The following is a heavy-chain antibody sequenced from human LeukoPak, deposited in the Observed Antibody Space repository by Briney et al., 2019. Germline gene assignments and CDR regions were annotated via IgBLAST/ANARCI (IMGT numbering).Heavy chain of an antibody. CDR1: GFTFSSYA. V-gene: IGHV3-30-3*01. J-gene: IGHJ4*02. D-gene: IGHD6-13*01. Sequence: GGSLRLSCAASGFTFSSYAMHWVRQAPGKGLEWVAVISYDGSNKYYADSVKGRFTISRDNSKNTLYLQMNSLRAEDTAVYYCARDRTPWYSSSWLPDYWGQGTLVTVSS. CDR3: ARDRTPWYSSSWLPDY. CDR2: ISYDGSNK.